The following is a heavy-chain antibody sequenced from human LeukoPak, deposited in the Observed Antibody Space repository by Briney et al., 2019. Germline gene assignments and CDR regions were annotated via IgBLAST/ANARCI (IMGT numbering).Heavy chain of an antibody. CDR3: ARVGGGLSPALDY. V-gene: IGHV3-21*01. Sequence: PGGSLRLSCAASGFTFNRYSMNWVRQAPGKGLEWVSSIGRSSSYIYYADSMQGRFTISRDNAKNSLYLQMNSLRAEDTAVYYCARVGGGLSPALDYWGQGTLVTVSS. D-gene: IGHD3-16*01. CDR1: GFTFNRYS. J-gene: IGHJ4*02. CDR2: IGRSSSYI.